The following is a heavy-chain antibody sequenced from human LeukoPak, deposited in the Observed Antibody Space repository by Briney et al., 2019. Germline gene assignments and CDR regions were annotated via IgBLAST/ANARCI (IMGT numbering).Heavy chain of an antibody. J-gene: IGHJ4*02. CDR2: ISGSGSST. CDR3: AREGSGWYVDY. D-gene: IGHD6-19*01. Sequence: GGTLRLSCATSGFTFSSYGMSWVRQAPGKGLEWVSTISGSGSSTYYADSVKGRFTISRDNSKNTLYLQMNSLRAEDTAVYYCAREGSGWYVDYWGQGTLVTVSS. CDR1: GFTFSSYG. V-gene: IGHV3-23*01.